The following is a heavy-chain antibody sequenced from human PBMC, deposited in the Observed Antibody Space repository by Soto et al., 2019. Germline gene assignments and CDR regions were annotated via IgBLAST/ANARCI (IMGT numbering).Heavy chain of an antibody. Sequence: PSETLSLTCAVYGGSFSGYYWSWIRQPPGKXLEWIGEINHSGSTNYNPSLKSRVTISVDTSKNQFSLKLSSVTAADTAVYYCARGGAGLIVVVPAASPQAMDVWGQGTTVTVSS. CDR1: GGSFSGYY. CDR2: INHSGST. J-gene: IGHJ6*02. V-gene: IGHV4-34*01. CDR3: ARGGAGLIVVVPAASPQAMDV. D-gene: IGHD2-2*01.